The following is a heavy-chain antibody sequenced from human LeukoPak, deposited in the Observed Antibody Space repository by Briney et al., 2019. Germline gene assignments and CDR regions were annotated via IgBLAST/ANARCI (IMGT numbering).Heavy chain of an antibody. CDR3: ARQKYSSGPDY. D-gene: IGHD6-19*01. CDR2: IYSGGST. J-gene: IGHJ4*02. CDR1: GFTVSNNY. Sequence: LTGGSLRLSCAASGFTVSNNYMSWVRQAPGKGLEWVSVIYSGGSTYYADSVTGRFTISRDNSKNTVYLQMNSLRAEDTAVYYCARQKYSSGPDYWGQGTLVTVSS. V-gene: IGHV3-53*01.